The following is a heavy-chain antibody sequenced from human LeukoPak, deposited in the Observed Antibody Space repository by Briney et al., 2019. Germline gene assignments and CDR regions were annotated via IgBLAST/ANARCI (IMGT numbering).Heavy chain of an antibody. CDR1: AFTFSNYA. Sequence: GGSLRLSCAASAFTFSNYAMTWVRQAPGQGLEWVSAISGSGGSTYYADSVKGRFTISRDNSKNTLYLQMNSLRAEDTAVYYCAKDMVRGVIPHDAFDIWGQGTMVTVSS. CDR2: ISGSGGST. J-gene: IGHJ3*02. V-gene: IGHV3-23*01. CDR3: AKDMVRGVIPHDAFDI. D-gene: IGHD3-10*01.